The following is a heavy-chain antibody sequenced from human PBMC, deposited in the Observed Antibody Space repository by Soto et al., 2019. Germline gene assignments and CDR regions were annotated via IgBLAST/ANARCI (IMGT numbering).Heavy chain of an antibody. J-gene: IGHJ3*02. D-gene: IGHD3-22*01. CDR1: GGSISSGTYY. CDR2: IYYTGST. CDR3: ARVSSVYYAIFDI. V-gene: IGHV4-31*03. Sequence: QLQLQESGPGLVEPSQTLSLTCTVSGGSISSGTYYWNWIRQLPGKGLEWIGYIYYTGSTHYNPSLKSRVIMSVDTSKNQFSLKLSSVTAADTAAYYCARVSSVYYAIFDIWGQGTMVTVSS.